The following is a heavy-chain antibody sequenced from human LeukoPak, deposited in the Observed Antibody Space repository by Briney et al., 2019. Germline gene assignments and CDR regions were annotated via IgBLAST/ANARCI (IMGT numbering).Heavy chain of an antibody. CDR1: GGSISSYY. V-gene: IGHV4-59*01. CDR2: IYYSGST. D-gene: IGHD3-10*01. Sequence: SETLSLTCTVSGGSISSYYWSWIRQPPGKGLEWIGYIYYSGSTNYNPSLKSRVTISVDTSKNQFSLKLSSVTGADTAVHNCARGSPPVGSGSYYNWFDPWGQGTLVTVSS. CDR3: ARGSPPVGSGSYYNWFDP. J-gene: IGHJ5*02.